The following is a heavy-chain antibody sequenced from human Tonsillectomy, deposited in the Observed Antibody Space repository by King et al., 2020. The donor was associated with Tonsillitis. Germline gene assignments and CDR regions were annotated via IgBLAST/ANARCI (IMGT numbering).Heavy chain of an antibody. CDR2: IDPSDSYT. Sequence: VQLVESGAEVKKPGESLRISCKGSGYRFTSYLISWVRQMPGKGLEWIGRIDPSDSYTNYSPSFQGHVTISADKSISTAYLQWSSLKASDTAMYYCARRVDLCDYGMDVWGQGTTVTVSS. J-gene: IGHJ6*02. CDR1: GYRFTSYL. CDR3: ARRVDLCDYGMDV. V-gene: IGHV5-10-1*01.